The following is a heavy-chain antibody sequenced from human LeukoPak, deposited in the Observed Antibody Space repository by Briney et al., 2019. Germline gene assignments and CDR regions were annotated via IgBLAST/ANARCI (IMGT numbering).Heavy chain of an antibody. CDR3: ARDPFSAYYYDSSGSYFDY. V-gene: IGHV4-30-2*01. CDR2: IYPTGST. Sequence: PSETLSLTCAVSGASISTGGLSWSWIRQPPGQGLEWIGLIYPTGSTYYNPSLESRVTISADSSKNQFSLKLSSVTAADTAVYYCARDPFSAYYYDSSGSYFDYWGQGTLVTVSS. J-gene: IGHJ4*02. CDR1: GASISTGGLS. D-gene: IGHD3-22*01.